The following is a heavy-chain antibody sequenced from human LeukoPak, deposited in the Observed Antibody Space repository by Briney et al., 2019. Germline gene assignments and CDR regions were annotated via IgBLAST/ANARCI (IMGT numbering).Heavy chain of an antibody. Sequence: ASVKVSCKASGYTFTSYYMHWVRQAPGQGLEWMGWINPNSGGTNYAQKFQGRVTMTRDTSISTAYMELSRLRSDDTAVYYCARTWAVAGNGYFDYWGQGTLVTVSS. CDR1: GYTFTSYY. CDR3: ARTWAVAGNGYFDY. CDR2: INPNSGGT. D-gene: IGHD6-19*01. J-gene: IGHJ4*02. V-gene: IGHV1-2*02.